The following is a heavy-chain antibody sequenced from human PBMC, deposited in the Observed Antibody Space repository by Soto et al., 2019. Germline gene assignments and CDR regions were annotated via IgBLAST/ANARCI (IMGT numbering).Heavy chain of an antibody. V-gene: IGHV1-46*01. D-gene: IGHD1-26*01. CDR2: INPHGGST. Sequence: ASVKVSCKAPRDTFTSYYINWVRQAPGQGXEWMGVINPHGGSTAYAQKFKGRVTLTRGTSASTVYMEVSSLTSEDTAMYYCARSSGGNFGIIIEGTNWFAPWGQGTLVTV. CDR1: RDTFTSYY. J-gene: IGHJ5*02. CDR3: ARSSGGNFGIIIEGTNWFAP.